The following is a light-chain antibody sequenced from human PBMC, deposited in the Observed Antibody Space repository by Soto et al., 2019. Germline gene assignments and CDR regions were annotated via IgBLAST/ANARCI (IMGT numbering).Light chain of an antibody. CDR3: QQWGT. V-gene: IGKV1-5*01. J-gene: IGKJ2*02. Sequence: DIQMTQSPSTLSASVGDRVTITCRARQSISSWLAWYQQKPGKAPKLLIYDASSLESGVPSRFSGSGSGTEFTLTISSLQPDDFATYYCQQWGTFGQGTKLEIK. CDR1: QSISSW. CDR2: DAS.